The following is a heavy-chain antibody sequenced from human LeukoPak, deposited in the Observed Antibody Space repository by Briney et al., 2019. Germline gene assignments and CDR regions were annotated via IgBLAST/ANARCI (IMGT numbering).Heavy chain of an antibody. J-gene: IGHJ6*02. CDR2: IYTSGST. CDR1: GGFIGDGGYY. D-gene: IGHD4-17*01. Sequence: KPSETLSLTCTVSGGFIGDGGYYWSWIRQPAGKGLEWIGRIYTSGSTNYNPSLKSRVTISVDTSKNQFSLKLSSVTAADTAVYYCARDSNTVGMDVWGQGTTVTVSS. CDR3: ARDSNTVGMDV. V-gene: IGHV4-61*02.